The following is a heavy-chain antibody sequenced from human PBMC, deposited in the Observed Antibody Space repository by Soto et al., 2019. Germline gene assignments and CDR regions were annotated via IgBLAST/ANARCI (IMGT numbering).Heavy chain of an antibody. J-gene: IGHJ4*02. D-gene: IGHD3-3*01. CDR3: ARVIMIFGVANLGSYFDY. CDR1: GYTFSNFG. Sequence: ASVKVSCKASGYTFSNFGLSWVRQAPGQGLEWMGWISPSNGQTIYAQNFHGRVTMTTDTSKATAHMELRSLISDDTAVYYCARVIMIFGVANLGSYFDYWGQGTRVTVSS. V-gene: IGHV1-18*01. CDR2: ISPSNGQT.